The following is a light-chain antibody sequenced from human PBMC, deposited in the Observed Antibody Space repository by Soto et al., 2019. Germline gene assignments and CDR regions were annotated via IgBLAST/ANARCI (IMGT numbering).Light chain of an antibody. CDR2: GAS. J-gene: IGKJ1*01. CDR1: QSVSSN. V-gene: IGKV3-15*01. CDR3: QQYNNWPPWT. Sequence: EIVMTQSPATLSVSPGERATLSCMASQSVSSNLAWYQQKPGQAPRLLIYGASTRATGIPVRFSGSGSGTEFTLTICSLQSEDFAVYYCQQYNNWPPWTFGQGTEVEIK.